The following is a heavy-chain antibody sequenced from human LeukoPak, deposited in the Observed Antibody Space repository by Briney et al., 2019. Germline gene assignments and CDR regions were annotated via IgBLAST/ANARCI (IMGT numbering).Heavy chain of an antibody. CDR2: ISGSGTNT. Sequence: GGSLSLSCAASEFTFSNYFMSWVRQAPGKGLEWVATISGSGTNTYYAYSVKGRFAISSDTSKNTLYLQMNSLRAEDTAVYYSAKAPNLYFDLWGRGTMVTVSS. D-gene: IGHD1-1*01. V-gene: IGHV3-23*01. CDR3: AKAPNLYFDL. CDR1: EFTFSNYF. J-gene: IGHJ2*01.